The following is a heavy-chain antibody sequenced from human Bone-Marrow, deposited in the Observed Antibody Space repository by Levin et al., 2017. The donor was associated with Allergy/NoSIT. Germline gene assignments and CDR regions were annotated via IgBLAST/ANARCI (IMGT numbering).Heavy chain of an antibody. CDR2: ISYDGNNE. D-gene: IGHD3/OR15-3a*01. V-gene: IGHV3-30*09. Sequence: SCAASGFTLKNFPMHWVRQAPGKGLEWLTFISYDGNNEYYADSVKGRFAISRDISKNTLFLQMNSLRPEDTAVYYCARWTYGLDVWGQGTTVTGS. CDR3: ARWTYGLDV. J-gene: IGHJ6*02. CDR1: GFTLKNFP.